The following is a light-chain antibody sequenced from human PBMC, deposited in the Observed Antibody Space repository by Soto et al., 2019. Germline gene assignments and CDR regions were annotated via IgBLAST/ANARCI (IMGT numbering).Light chain of an antibody. J-gene: IGKJ2*01. Sequence: EVVMTQSPDTLSVFPGERVTLSCRASQSVSTSLAWYQQKPGQAPRLLIYSAFTRATGIPARFSGSGSGTEFTLTISSLESEDFAVYYCQQYIHGYTFGQGTNLEIK. CDR1: QSVSTS. V-gene: IGKV3-15*01. CDR2: SAF. CDR3: QQYIHGYT.